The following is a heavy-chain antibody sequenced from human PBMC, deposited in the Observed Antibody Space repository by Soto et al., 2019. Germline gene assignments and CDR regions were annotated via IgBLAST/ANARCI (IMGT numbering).Heavy chain of an antibody. V-gene: IGHV3-30-3*01. CDR1: GFTFSSYA. Sequence: QVQLVESGGGVVQPGRSLRLSCAASGFTFSSYAMHWVRQAPCKGLEWVAVISYDGSNKYYADSVKGRFTISRDNSKNTRYLQMNSLRAEDTAVYYGARDRVIVVYARPFDYWGQGTLVTVSS. CDR3: ARDRVIVVYARPFDY. D-gene: IGHD2-8*01. J-gene: IGHJ4*02. CDR2: ISYDGSNK.